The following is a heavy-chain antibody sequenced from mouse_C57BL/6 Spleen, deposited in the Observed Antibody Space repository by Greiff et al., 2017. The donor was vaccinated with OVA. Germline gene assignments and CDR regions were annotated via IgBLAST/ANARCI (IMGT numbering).Heavy chain of an antibody. V-gene: IGHV1-22*01. CDR3: ARRELGRDYYAMDY. Sequence: SGPELVKPGASVKMSCKASGYTFTDYNMHWVKQSHGKSLEWIGYINPNNGGTSYNQKFKGKATLTVNKSSSTAYMELRSLTSEDSAVYYCARRELGRDYYAMDYWGQGTSVTVSS. D-gene: IGHD4-1*01. J-gene: IGHJ4*01. CDR1: GYTFTDYN. CDR2: INPNNGGT.